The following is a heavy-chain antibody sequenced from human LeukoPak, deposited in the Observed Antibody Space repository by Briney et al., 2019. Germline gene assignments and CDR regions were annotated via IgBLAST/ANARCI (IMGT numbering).Heavy chain of an antibody. V-gene: IGHV4-59*12. CDR2: IYYSGST. J-gene: IGHJ4*02. CDR3: ARVTGAASPFFDY. Sequence: PSETLSLTCTVSGGSISSYYWSWIRQPPGKGLEWIGYIYYSGSTNYNPSLKSRVTISVDTSKNQFSLKLSSVTAADTAVYYCARVTGAASPFFDYWGQGTLVTVSS. CDR1: GGSISSYY. D-gene: IGHD1-14*01.